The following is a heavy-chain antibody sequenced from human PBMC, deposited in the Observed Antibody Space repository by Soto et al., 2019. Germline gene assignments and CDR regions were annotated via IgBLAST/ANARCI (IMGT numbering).Heavy chain of an antibody. J-gene: IGHJ4*02. CDR3: AHRTITVTWCCVP. V-gene: IGHV2-5*02. Sequence: QITLKESGPTLVKPTQTLTLTCTVSGFSLTTSGVGVGWIRQPPGKALEWLALIYWDDAKTNSPSLKSRLTITNDTSKHQVVRTMTNMDPADTATYFCAHRTITVTWCCVPGGQGTLVTVSS. D-gene: IGHD4-17*01. CDR1: GFSLTTSGVG. CDR2: IYWDDAK.